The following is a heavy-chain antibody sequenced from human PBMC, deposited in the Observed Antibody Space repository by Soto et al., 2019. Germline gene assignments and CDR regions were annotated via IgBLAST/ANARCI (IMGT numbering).Heavy chain of an antibody. CDR2: ISYDGSNK. V-gene: IGHV3-30*18. D-gene: IGHD6-13*01. CDR1: GFTFSSYG. J-gene: IGHJ4*02. CDR3: ANVAEAGNPFDY. Sequence: GGSLRLSCAASGFTFSSYGMHWVRQAPGKGLEWVAVISYDGSNKYYADSVKGRFTISRDNSKNTLYLQMNSLRAEDTAVYYCANVAEAGNPFDYWGQGTLVTVSS.